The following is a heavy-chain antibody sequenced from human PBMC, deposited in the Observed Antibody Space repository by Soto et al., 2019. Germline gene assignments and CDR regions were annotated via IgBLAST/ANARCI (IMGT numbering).Heavy chain of an antibody. CDR3: ARDHLVYGSGSPDYYYYGMDV. V-gene: IGHV1-46*01. CDR2: INPSGGST. J-gene: IGHJ6*02. CDR1: GYSFTSYY. Sequence: SVKLSCKASGYSFTSYYMHWVRQAPGQGLEWMGIINPSGGSTSYAQKFQGRVTMTRDTSTSTVYMELSSLRSEDTAVYYCARDHLVYGSGSPDYYYYGMDVWGQGTTVTVPS. D-gene: IGHD3-10*01.